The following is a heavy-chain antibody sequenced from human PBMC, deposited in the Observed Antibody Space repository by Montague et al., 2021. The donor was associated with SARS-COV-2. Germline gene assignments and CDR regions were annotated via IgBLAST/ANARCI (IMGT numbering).Heavy chain of an antibody. CDR3: ARAASDIVLMVYAIRAFDI. CDR1: GRSISSGGYY. D-gene: IGHD2-8*01. Sequence: TLSLTCTLSGRSISSGGYYWSWIRQHPGKGLEWIGYIYYSGSTYYNPSLKSRVTISVDTSKNQFSLKLSSVTAADTAVYYCARAASDIVLMVYAIRAFDIWGQGTMVTVSS. CDR2: IYYSGST. J-gene: IGHJ3*02. V-gene: IGHV4-31*03.